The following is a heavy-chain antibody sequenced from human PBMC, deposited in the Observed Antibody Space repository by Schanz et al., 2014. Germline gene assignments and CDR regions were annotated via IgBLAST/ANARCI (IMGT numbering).Heavy chain of an antibody. CDR2: IIPILGIA. Sequence: QVQLVQSGAEMKKPGASVKVSCKASGYTFTGYYMHWVRQAPGQGLEWMGRIIPILGIANYAQKFQGRVTITADRSTSTAYMELSSLRYEDTALYYCARGTMPGTFDIWGQGTMVNVSS. CDR3: ARGTMPGTFDI. V-gene: IGHV1-69*09. J-gene: IGHJ3*02. CDR1: GYTFTGYY. D-gene: IGHD2-2*01.